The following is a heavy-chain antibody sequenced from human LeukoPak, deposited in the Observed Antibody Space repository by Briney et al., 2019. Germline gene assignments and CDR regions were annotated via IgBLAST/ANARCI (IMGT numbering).Heavy chain of an antibody. D-gene: IGHD1-1*01. CDR2: IYPDDSDA. CDR1: GYSFTSYW. V-gene: IGHV5-51*01. Sequence: PGESLKISCKGSGYSFTSYWIAWVRQMPGKGLEWMGIIYPDDSDARYSPSFQGQVTISADKSITTAYLQWGSLKASDTAMYYCARQETGSNYWYFDLRGRGTLVTVSS. CDR3: ARQETGSNYWYFDL. J-gene: IGHJ2*01.